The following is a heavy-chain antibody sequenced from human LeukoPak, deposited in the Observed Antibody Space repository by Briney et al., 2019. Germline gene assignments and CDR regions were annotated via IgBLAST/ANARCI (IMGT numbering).Heavy chain of an antibody. D-gene: IGHD6-13*01. Sequence: ASVNVSCKASGYTFTSYGITWVRQAPGQGLEWMGWISAYNGNTNYAQKLPGRVTMTTDTSTSTAYMELRSLRSDDTAVYYCARGRAAASFSGPNWFDPWGRGTLVTVSS. V-gene: IGHV1-18*01. CDR2: ISAYNGNT. CDR1: GYTFTSYG. J-gene: IGHJ5*02. CDR3: ARGRAAASFSGPNWFDP.